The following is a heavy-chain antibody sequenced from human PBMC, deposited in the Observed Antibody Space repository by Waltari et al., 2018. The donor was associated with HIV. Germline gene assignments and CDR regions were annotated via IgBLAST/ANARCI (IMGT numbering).Heavy chain of an antibody. D-gene: IGHD6-13*01. Sequence: QVQLVESGGGLVKPGGSLRLSCAASGFTFSDTYMSWIGQDPGKGLEWVSYISSGGSTIYYADSVKGRFTISRDNAKNSLYLQMNSLRAEDTAVYYCARNHIAAAAPSFDYWGQGTLVTVSS. CDR3: ARNHIAAAAPSFDY. V-gene: IGHV3-11*01. J-gene: IGHJ4*02. CDR2: ISSGGSTI. CDR1: GFTFSDTY.